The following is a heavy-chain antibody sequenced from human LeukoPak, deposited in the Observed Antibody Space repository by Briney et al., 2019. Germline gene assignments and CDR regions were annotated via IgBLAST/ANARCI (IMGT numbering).Heavy chain of an antibody. CDR1: RFTFSNYA. CDR3: AKSAYYDSSGFYREYYFDY. CDR2: ISGSGGST. D-gene: IGHD3-22*01. J-gene: IGHJ4*02. Sequence: GGSLRLSCAASRFTFSNYAMSWVRQAPGKGLEWVSTISGSGGSTYYAGSVKGRFTISRDNSKNTLHLQMNSLRAEDTAVYYCAKSAYYDSSGFYREYYFDYWGQGTLVTVSS. V-gene: IGHV3-23*01.